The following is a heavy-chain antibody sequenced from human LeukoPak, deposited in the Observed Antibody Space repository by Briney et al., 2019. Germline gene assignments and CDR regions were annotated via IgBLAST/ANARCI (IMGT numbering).Heavy chain of an antibody. CDR3: ARWDRFHGV. CDR2: ISSSSTYI. V-gene: IGHV3-21*01. CDR1: GFTFSTYS. J-gene: IGHJ4*02. D-gene: IGHD1-14*01. Sequence: GGSLRLSCAASGFTFSTYSMNWVRQAPGQGLEWVSSISSSSTYIYYADSVKGRFTISRDNSKNSLYLQMNNLRAKDTAVYYCARWDRFHGVWGQGTLVTVSS.